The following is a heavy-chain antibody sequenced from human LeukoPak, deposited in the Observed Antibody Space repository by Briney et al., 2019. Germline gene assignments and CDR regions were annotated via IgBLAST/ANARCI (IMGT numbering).Heavy chain of an antibody. Sequence: ASVKVSCKASGYTFTSYYMHWVRQAPGQGLEWMGIINPSGGSTSYAQKFQGRVTMTRETSTSTVYMELSSLRSEDTAVYYCARDVVRGYSGYGRYFDYWGQGTLVTVSS. J-gene: IGHJ4*02. D-gene: IGHD5-12*01. CDR3: ARDVVRGYSGYGRYFDY. CDR2: INPSGGST. CDR1: GYTFTSYY. V-gene: IGHV1-46*01.